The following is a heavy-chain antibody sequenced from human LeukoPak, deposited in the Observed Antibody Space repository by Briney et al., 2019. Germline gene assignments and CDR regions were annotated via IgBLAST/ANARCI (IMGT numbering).Heavy chain of an antibody. CDR3: ARAQTVTTRSAFDY. CDR1: GFTFSSYG. CDR2: IWYDGSNK. V-gene: IGHV3-33*01. D-gene: IGHD4-17*01. Sequence: GRSLRLSCAASGFTFSSYGMHWVRQAPGKGLEWVAVIWYDGSNKYYADSVKGRFTISRDNSKNTLYLQMNSLRAEDTAVYYCARAQTVTTRSAFDYWGQGTLVTVSS. J-gene: IGHJ4*02.